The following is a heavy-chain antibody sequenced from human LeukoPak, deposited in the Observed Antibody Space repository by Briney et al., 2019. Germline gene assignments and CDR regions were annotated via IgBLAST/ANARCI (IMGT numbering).Heavy chain of an antibody. J-gene: IGHJ4*02. CDR1: GFSFTNAC. Sequence: GGSLRLSCVVSGFSFTNACTSWVRQAPGKGLEWIGRVKSKTEGGTTDYAAPVKGRFTISRDDSKNTLYLQMNSLKTEDTAVYYCNSLPYDSSTFFTDKWGQGTLVTVSS. D-gene: IGHD3-22*01. CDR2: VKSKTEGGTT. V-gene: IGHV3-15*01. CDR3: NSLPYDSSTFFTDK.